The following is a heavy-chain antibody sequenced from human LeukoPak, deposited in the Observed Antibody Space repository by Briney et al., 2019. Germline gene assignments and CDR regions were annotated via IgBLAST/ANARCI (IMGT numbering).Heavy chain of an antibody. CDR2: IYYSGST. CDR1: GGSISSGVYY. CDR3: ARAGLVVVAAKKSDAFDV. D-gene: IGHD2-21*02. Sequence: SETLSLTCTVSGGSISSGVYYWSWIRQHPGKGLEWIGYIYYSGSTYYNPSLKSRVTISVDTSRNQFSLKLSSVTAADTAVYYCARAGLVVVAAKKSDAFDVWGQGTMVTVSS. J-gene: IGHJ3*01. V-gene: IGHV4-31*03.